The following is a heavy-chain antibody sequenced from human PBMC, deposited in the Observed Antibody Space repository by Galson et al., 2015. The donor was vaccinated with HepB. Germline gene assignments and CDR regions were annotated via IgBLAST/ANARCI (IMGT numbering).Heavy chain of an antibody. Sequence: SLRLSCAASGFTVSSYYMNWVRQAPGKGLEWVSIIYSGGVTYYADSVKGRFTISRDHSKNTLYLQMNSLRTEVTAVYYCARDEYSLIPWNYYGMDVWGQGTTVTVSS. CDR1: GFTVSSYY. J-gene: IGHJ6*02. CDR2: IYSGGVT. V-gene: IGHV3-66*02. CDR3: ARDEYSLIPWNYYGMDV. D-gene: IGHD4-11*01.